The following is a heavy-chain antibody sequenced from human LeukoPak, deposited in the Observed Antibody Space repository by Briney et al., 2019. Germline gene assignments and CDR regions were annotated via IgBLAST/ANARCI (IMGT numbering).Heavy chain of an antibody. V-gene: IGHV3-9*01. J-gene: IGHJ6*02. Sequence: PGRSLRLSCAASGFTFDDYAMHWVRQAPGKGLEWVSGISWNSGSIGYADSVKGRFTISRDNAKNSLYLQMNSLRAEDTAVYYCARDDGYSYGPYYYYGMDVWGQGTTVTVSS. D-gene: IGHD5-18*01. CDR2: ISWNSGSI. CDR3: ARDDGYSYGPYYYYGMDV. CDR1: GFTFDDYA.